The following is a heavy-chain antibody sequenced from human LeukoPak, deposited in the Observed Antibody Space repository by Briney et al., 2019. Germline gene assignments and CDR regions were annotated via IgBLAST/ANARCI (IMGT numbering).Heavy chain of an antibody. CDR3: ARDLDYYGSGSRYNWFDP. J-gene: IGHJ5*02. V-gene: IGHV3-33*01. Sequence: PGGSLRLSCAASGFTFSSYGMHWVRQAPGKALEWVAVIWYDGSNKYYADSVKGRFTISRDNSKNTLYLQMNSLRAEDTAVYYCARDLDYYGSGSRYNWFDPWGQGTLVTVSS. D-gene: IGHD3-10*01. CDR1: GFTFSSYG. CDR2: IWYDGSNK.